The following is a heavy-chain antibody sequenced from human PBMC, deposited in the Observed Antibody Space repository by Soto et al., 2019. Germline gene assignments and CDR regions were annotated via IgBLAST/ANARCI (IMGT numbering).Heavy chain of an antibody. J-gene: IGHJ6*02. CDR3: ARGLSSSATFYHYYGMDV. Sequence: SETLSLTCAVYGGAFRGYHWSWTRQPPGKGLERIGDTNQSGSTNYNQSLQSRVIISLETSKNQFSLRLTSVTAEDTAVYYCARGLSSSATFYHYYGMDVWGQVTTVTVSS. V-gene: IGHV4-34*01. CDR1: GGAFRGYH. CDR2: TNQSGST. D-gene: IGHD6-6*01.